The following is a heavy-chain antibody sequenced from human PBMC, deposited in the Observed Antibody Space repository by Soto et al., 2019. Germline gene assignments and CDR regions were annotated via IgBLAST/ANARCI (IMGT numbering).Heavy chain of an antibody. CDR1: GYTFTNYG. CDR2: ISAYNGNT. J-gene: IGHJ4*02. Sequence: QVQLVQSGAEVKKPGASVKVSCKASGYTFTNYGISWVRQAPGQGLEWMGTISAYNGNTNYAQNLQGRVTMTTDTATSTAYMDLRSLTSYDTAVYYCARTGSGDYVPPLYYWGQGTLVTVSS. D-gene: IGHD4-17*01. V-gene: IGHV1-18*01. CDR3: ARTGSGDYVPPLYY.